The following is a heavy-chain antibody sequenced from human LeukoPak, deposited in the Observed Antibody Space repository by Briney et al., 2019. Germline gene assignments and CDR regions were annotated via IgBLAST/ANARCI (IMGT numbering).Heavy chain of an antibody. V-gene: IGHV3-7*01. J-gene: IGHJ4*02. CDR2: IKQDGSEK. Sequence: PGGSLRLSCAASRFTFSRYWMSWVRQAPGKGLEWVANIKQDGSEKYYVDSVKGRFTISRDNAKNSLYLQMNSLRAEDTAVYYCARDYSGYDWIDCWGQGTLVTVSS. D-gene: IGHD5-12*01. CDR1: RFTFSRYW. CDR3: ARDYSGYDWIDC.